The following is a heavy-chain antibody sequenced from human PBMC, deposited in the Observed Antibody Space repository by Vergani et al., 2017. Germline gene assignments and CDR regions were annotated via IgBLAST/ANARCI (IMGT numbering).Heavy chain of an antibody. V-gene: IGHV1-8*01. J-gene: IGHJ4*02. CDR3: ARGPGFLEWLLSYFDY. Sequence: QVQLVQSGAEVKKPGASVKVSCKASGYTFTSYDITWVRQATGQGLEWMGWMNPNSGNTGYAQKFQGRVTMTRNTSISTSYMELSSLRSEDTAVYYCARGPGFLEWLLSYFDYWGQGTLVTVSS. D-gene: IGHD3-3*01. CDR1: GYTFTSYD. CDR2: MNPNSGNT.